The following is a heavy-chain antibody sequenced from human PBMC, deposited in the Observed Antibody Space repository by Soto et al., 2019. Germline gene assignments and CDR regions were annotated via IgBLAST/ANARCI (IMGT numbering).Heavy chain of an antibody. J-gene: IGHJ3*02. V-gene: IGHV1-18*01. CDR3: ARVRHYNRYSGYDRAPAKSDAIDI. Sequence: ASVKVSCKASGYTFTSYGISWVRQAPGQGLEWMGWISAYNGNTNYAQKLQGRVTMTTDTSTSTAYMELRSLRSDDTAVYYCARVRHYNRYSGYDRAPAKSDAIDIWGQGTRVTVSS. CDR2: ISAYNGNT. D-gene: IGHD5-12*01. CDR1: GYTFTSYG.